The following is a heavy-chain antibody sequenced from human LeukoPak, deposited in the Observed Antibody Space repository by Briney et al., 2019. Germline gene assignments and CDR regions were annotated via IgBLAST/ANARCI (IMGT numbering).Heavy chain of an antibody. Sequence: GGSLRLPCAASGFTFSSYSMNWVRQAPGKGLEWVAVISYDGSNKYYADSVKGRFTISRDNSKNTLYLQMNSLRAEDTAVYYCARDGVWGARGYFDYWGQGTLVTVSS. J-gene: IGHJ4*02. CDR1: GFTFSSYS. CDR2: ISYDGSNK. V-gene: IGHV3-30*03. D-gene: IGHD3-16*01. CDR3: ARDGVWGARGYFDY.